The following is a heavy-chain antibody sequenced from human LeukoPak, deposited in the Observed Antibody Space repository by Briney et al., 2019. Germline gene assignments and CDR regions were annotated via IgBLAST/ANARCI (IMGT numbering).Heavy chain of an antibody. J-gene: IGHJ3*02. Sequence: PSETLSLTCAVYGGSFSGYYWSWIRQPPGKGLEWIGEINHSGSTNYNPSLKSRVTMSVDTSKNQFSLKLSSVTAADTAVYYCARERCSSTSCYSDAFDIWGQGTMVTVSS. D-gene: IGHD2-2*01. CDR3: ARERCSSTSCYSDAFDI. CDR2: INHSGST. CDR1: GGSFSGYY. V-gene: IGHV4-34*01.